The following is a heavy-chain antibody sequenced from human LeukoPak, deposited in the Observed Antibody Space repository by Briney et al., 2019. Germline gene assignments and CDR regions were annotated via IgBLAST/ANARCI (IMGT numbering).Heavy chain of an antibody. J-gene: IGHJ6*03. CDR2: VHYSGST. Sequence: SETLSLTCTVSGGSISSYYWSWIRQPPGKVLEWIGFVHYSGSTHYNPSLKSRVTISVDTSKNQVSLKLTSVTAADTAVYYCARTEESGYNYGYFGYYYYMDVWGKGTTVTVSS. CDR1: GGSISSYY. V-gene: IGHV4-59*01. D-gene: IGHD5-18*01. CDR3: ARTEESGYNYGYFGYYYYMDV.